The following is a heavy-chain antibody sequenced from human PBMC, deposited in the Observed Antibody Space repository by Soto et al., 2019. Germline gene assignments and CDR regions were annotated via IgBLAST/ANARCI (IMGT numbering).Heavy chain of an antibody. J-gene: IGHJ6*02. CDR2: ISAYKGNT. V-gene: IGHV1-18*01. Sequence: ASVKVSCKASGNTFPGYGISWVRQAPGQGLKGMGGISAYKGNTNYAQKLQGRVTMTTDTSTSTAYMELRSLRSDDTAVYYCARDRPRYYYDSSGYYYDSEDYYYYYGMDVWGQGTTVTVSS. D-gene: IGHD3-22*01. CDR3: ARDRPRYYYDSSGYYYDSEDYYYYYGMDV. CDR1: GNTFPGYG.